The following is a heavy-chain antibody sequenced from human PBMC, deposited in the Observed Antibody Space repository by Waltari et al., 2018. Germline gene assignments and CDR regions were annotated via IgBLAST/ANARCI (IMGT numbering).Heavy chain of an antibody. CDR1: GDTFTSFH. Sequence: QVQLVQSGAEVKKPGASVKVSCKASGDTFTSFHIHWVRQAPGQGLEWMGIINPSDGSTAYAQKFQGRVTMTRDTSTSTVYMELSSLRSEDTAVFYCARSLVGATTEFDFWGQGTLVTVSS. CDR3: ARSLVGATTEFDF. J-gene: IGHJ4*02. D-gene: IGHD1-26*01. CDR2: INPSDGST. V-gene: IGHV1-46*01.